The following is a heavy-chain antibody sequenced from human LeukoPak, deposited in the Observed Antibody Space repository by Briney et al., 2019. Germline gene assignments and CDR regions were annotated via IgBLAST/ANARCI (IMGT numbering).Heavy chain of an antibody. CDR2: INPNSGGT. V-gene: IGHV1-2*02. D-gene: IGHD2-2*01. CDR3: ARYTSEKGIVVVPAATYAFDI. Sequence: ASVKVSCKASGYTFTGYYMHWVRQAPGQGLEGMGWINPNSGGTNYAQKFQGRVTMTRDTSISTAYMELSRLRSDDTAVYYCARYTSEKGIVVVPAATYAFDIWGQGTMVTVSS. CDR1: GYTFTGYY. J-gene: IGHJ3*02.